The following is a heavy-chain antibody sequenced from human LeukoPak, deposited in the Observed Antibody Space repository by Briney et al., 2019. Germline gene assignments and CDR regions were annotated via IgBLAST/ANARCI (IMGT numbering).Heavy chain of an antibody. CDR2: IYPGDSDT. Sequence: GESLKISCKGSGYSFTSYWIGWVRQMPGKGLEWMGIIYPGDSDTRYSPSFQGQVTISADKSISTAYLQWSSLKASDTAMYYCARMDCSGGSCYSVGSRGYFDYWGQGTLVTVSS. V-gene: IGHV5-51*01. CDR3: ARMDCSGGSCYSVGSRGYFDY. CDR1: GYSFTSYW. D-gene: IGHD2-15*01. J-gene: IGHJ4*02.